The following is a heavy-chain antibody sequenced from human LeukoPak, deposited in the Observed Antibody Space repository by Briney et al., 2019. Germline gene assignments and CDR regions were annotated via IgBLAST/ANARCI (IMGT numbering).Heavy chain of an antibody. CDR1: GGSISSGGYY. CDR2: IYHSGST. Sequence: SETLPLTCTVSGGSISSGGYYWSWIRQPPGKGLEWIGYIYHSGSTYYNPSLKSRVTISVDRSKNQFSLKLSSVTAADTAVYYCARIRAPRRWDFDYWGQGTLVTVSS. D-gene: IGHD1-26*01. CDR3: ARIRAPRRWDFDY. V-gene: IGHV4-30-2*01. J-gene: IGHJ4*02.